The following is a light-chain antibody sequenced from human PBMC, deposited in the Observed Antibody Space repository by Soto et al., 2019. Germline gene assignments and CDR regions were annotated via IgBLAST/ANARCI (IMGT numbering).Light chain of an antibody. Sequence: QSALTQPASVSGSPGQSITISCTGTSSDVGGYNYVSWYQQHPGKAPKLMIYDVSNRPSGVSNRFSGSKSGNTASLTISGLQAVDEADYYCSSYTSSSTSYVFGNGTKAPS. CDR3: SSYTSSSTSYV. J-gene: IGLJ1*01. CDR1: SSDVGGYNY. V-gene: IGLV2-14*01. CDR2: DVS.